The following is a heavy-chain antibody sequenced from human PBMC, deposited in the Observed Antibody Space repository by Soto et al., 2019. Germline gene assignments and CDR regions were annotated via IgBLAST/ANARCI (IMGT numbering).Heavy chain of an antibody. CDR2: IIPILGIA. V-gene: IGHV1-69*02. J-gene: IGHJ6*03. CDR3: AREAGDYGDYYYYYYYMDV. D-gene: IGHD4-17*01. CDR1: GGTFSSYT. Sequence: QVQLVQSGAEVKKPGSSVKVSCKASGGTFSSYTISWVRQAPGQGLEWMGRIIPILGIANYAQKFQGRVTITADKSTSTAYMELSSLRSEDTAVYYCAREAGDYGDYYYYYYYMDVLGKGTTVTVSS.